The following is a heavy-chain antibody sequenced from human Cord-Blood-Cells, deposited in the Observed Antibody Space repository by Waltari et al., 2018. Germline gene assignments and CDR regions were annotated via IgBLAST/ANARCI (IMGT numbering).Heavy chain of an antibody. Sequence: QLQLQESGPGLVKPSETLSLTCTVSGGSISSSSYYWGWFRQPPGKGLEWIGSIYYSGSTYYNPALKSRVTISVDTSKNQFSLKLSSVTAADTAVYYCAVTVTNWFDPWGQGTLVTVSS. CDR2: IYYSGST. CDR1: GGSISSSSYY. CDR3: AVTVTNWFDP. J-gene: IGHJ5*02. D-gene: IGHD4-17*01. V-gene: IGHV4-39*01.